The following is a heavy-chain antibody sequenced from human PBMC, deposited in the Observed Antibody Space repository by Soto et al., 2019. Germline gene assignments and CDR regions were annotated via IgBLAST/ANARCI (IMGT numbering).Heavy chain of an antibody. CDR3: ARAGHSSQKHYYYYYYGMDV. J-gene: IGHJ6*02. D-gene: IGHD6-13*01. Sequence: SETLSLTCTVSGGSISSYYWSWIRQPAGKGLEWIGRIYTSGSTNYNPSLKSRVTMSVDTSKNQFSLKLSSVTAADTAVYYCARAGHSSQKHYYYYYYGMDVWGQGNTVTVSS. V-gene: IGHV4-4*07. CDR2: IYTSGST. CDR1: GGSISSYY.